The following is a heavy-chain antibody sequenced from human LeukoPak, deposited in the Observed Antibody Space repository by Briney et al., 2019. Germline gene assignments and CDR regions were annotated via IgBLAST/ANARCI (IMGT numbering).Heavy chain of an antibody. D-gene: IGHD3-3*01. J-gene: IGHJ6*03. CDR1: GFTFSSYS. CDR2: ISSSSSYI. CDR3: ARGDFWSGYSTMDV. Sequence: GGSLRLSCAASGFTFSSYSMNWVRQAPGKGLEWVSSISSSSSYIYYADSVKGRFTISRDNAKNSLYLQMNSLRAEDTAVYYCARGDFWSGYSTMDVWGKGTTVTVSS. V-gene: IGHV3-21*01.